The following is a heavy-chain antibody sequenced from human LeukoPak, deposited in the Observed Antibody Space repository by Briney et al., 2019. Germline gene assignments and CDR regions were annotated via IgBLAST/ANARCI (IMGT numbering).Heavy chain of an antibody. J-gene: IGHJ6*02. D-gene: IGHD2-2*01. Sequence: GGSLRLSCAASGFTFSSYPMHWVRQAPGKGLEWVAVISYDGSNKYYADSVKGRFTISRDNSKNTLSLQVNSLRGEDTAVYYCARDRRSCSSTSCLHNYYYYYGMDVWGQGTTVTVSS. CDR2: ISYDGSNK. CDR3: ARDRRSCSSTSCLHNYYYYYGMDV. V-gene: IGHV3-30*04. CDR1: GFTFSSYP.